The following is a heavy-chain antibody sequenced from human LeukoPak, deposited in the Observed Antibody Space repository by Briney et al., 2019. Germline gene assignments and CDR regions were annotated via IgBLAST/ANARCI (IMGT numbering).Heavy chain of an antibody. CDR2: IIDSGNSI. V-gene: IGHV3-23*01. Sequence: GGSLRLSCAASGFTFSSCAMSWVRQAPGKGLEWVSTIIDSGNSIYYADSAEGRFTISRDNSKNTLYLQMNSLRAGDTAVYYCAKTYYYDSSGYPSYFDYWGQGTLVTVSS. D-gene: IGHD3-22*01. J-gene: IGHJ4*02. CDR3: AKTYYYDSSGYPSYFDY. CDR1: GFTFSSCA.